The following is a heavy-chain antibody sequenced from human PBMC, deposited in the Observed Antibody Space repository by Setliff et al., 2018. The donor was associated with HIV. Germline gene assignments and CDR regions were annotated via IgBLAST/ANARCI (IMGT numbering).Heavy chain of an antibody. CDR1: GVSISSGPYY. CDR3: AREDSSYHYFDY. Sequence: PSETLSLTCAVSGVSISSGPYYWGWIRQPPGKGREWIGSIFYSGSANYNPSLRSPVAISVDTSKNQFSLKLTSVTAADTAVYYCAREDSSYHYFDYWGQGTLVTVSS. J-gene: IGHJ4*02. D-gene: IGHD6-6*01. CDR2: IFYSGSA. V-gene: IGHV4-39*02.